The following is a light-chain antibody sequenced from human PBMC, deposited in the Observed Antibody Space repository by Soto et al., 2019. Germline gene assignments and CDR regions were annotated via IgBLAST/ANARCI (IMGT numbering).Light chain of an antibody. CDR3: SSFTSGSTL. CDR1: SSNIGSNT. V-gene: IGLV1-44*01. J-gene: IGLJ1*01. CDR2: SNN. Sequence: QSVLTQPPSASGTPGQRVTISCSGSSSNIGSNTVNWYQQLPGTAPKLLIYSNNQRPSGVPDRFSGSKSGNTASLTISGLQAEDEADYYCSSFTSGSTLFGTGTKVTVL.